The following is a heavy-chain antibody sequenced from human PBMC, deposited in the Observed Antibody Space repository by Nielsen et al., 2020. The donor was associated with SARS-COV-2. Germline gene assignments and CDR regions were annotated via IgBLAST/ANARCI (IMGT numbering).Heavy chain of an antibody. CDR2: INPSGGST. CDR1: GYTFTSYY. D-gene: IGHD6-13*01. J-gene: IGHJ6*02. V-gene: IGHV1-46*01. Sequence: ASVKVSCKASGYTFTSYYMHWVRQAPGQGLEWMGIINPSGGSTSYAQKFQGRVTMTRDTSTSTVYMELSSLRSEDTAVYYCARTTSSSWSYYGMDVWGQGTTVTVSS. CDR3: ARTTSSSWSYYGMDV.